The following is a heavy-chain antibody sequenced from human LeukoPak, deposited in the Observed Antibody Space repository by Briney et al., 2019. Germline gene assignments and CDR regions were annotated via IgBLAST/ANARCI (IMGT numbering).Heavy chain of an antibody. J-gene: IGHJ4*02. Sequence: EPGGSLRPSCAASGFTVSSNYMSWVRQAPGKGLEWVSVIYSGGSTYYADSVKGRFTISRDNSKNTLYLQMNSLRAEDTAVYYCARDVRADYYDSSGYFDYWGQGTLVTVSS. D-gene: IGHD3-22*01. V-gene: IGHV3-53*01. CDR2: IYSGGST. CDR1: GFTVSSNY. CDR3: ARDVRADYYDSSGYFDY.